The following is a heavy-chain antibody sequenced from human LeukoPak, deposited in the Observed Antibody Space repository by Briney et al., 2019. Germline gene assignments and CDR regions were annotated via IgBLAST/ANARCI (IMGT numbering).Heavy chain of an antibody. CDR3: ARGVGYYGSGTIFPY. CDR2: INHSGST. J-gene: IGHJ4*02. Sequence: TSETLSLTCAVYGGSFSAYYWNWIRQPPGKGLEWIGEINHSGSTNYNPCLKSRVTISVDTSKNQFSLKLSSVTAADTAVYYCARGVGYYGSGTIFPYWGQGTLVTVSS. CDR1: GGSFSAYY. D-gene: IGHD3-10*01. V-gene: IGHV4-34*01.